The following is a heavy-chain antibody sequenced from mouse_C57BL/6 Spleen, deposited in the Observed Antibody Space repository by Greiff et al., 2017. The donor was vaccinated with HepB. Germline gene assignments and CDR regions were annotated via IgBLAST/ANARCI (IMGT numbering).Heavy chain of an antibody. CDR3: ASPIITTVVDWYFDV. Sequence: QVQLQQPGAELVKPGASVKLSCKASGYTFTSYWMHWVKQRPGRGLEWIGRIDPNSGGTKYNEKFKSKATLTVDKPSSTAYMPLSSLTSEDSAVYYCASPIITTVVDWYFDVWGTGTTVTVSS. J-gene: IGHJ1*03. CDR1: GYTFTSYW. D-gene: IGHD1-1*01. V-gene: IGHV1-72*01. CDR2: IDPNSGGT.